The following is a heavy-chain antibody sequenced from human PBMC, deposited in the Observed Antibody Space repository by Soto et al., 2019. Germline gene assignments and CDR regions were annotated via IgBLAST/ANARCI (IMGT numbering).Heavy chain of an antibody. CDR2: IEKGGSEI. V-gene: IGHV3-7*03. Sequence: GGSLRLSCAASGFTFSSYWMNWVRQAPGKGLEWVALIEKGGSEISYVDSVKGRFTISRDNAKNSLYLQMNSPRAEDTAVYYCAGGSGWLIDYWGRGTLVTVSS. CDR1: GFTFSSYW. J-gene: IGHJ4*02. CDR3: AGGSGWLIDY. D-gene: IGHD6-19*01.